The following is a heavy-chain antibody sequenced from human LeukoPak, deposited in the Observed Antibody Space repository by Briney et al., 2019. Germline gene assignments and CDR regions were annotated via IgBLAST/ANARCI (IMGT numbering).Heavy chain of an antibody. Sequence: GGSLRLSCAASGFTFSSYAMSWVRQAPGKGLEWVSVLFSDGRTYYADSVKGRFTISRDNSKNTLSLQMNSLRAEDMAVYYCARGVVVVPAAIGPADYWGQGTLVTVSS. CDR2: LFSDGRT. V-gene: IGHV3-66*01. J-gene: IGHJ4*02. CDR3: ARGVVVVPAAIGPADY. D-gene: IGHD2-2*02. CDR1: GFTFSSYA.